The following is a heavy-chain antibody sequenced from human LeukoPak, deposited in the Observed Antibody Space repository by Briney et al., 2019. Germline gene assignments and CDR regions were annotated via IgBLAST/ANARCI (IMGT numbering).Heavy chain of an antibody. CDR1: GGSFSGYY. CDR2: INHSGST. V-gene: IGHV4-34*01. Sequence: PSETLSLTCAVYGGSFSGYYWSWIRQPPGKGLEWIGEINHSGSTNYNPSLKSRVTISVDTSKNQFSLKLSSVTAADTAVYYCARDYYGSSGYSFQHWGQGTLVTVSS. D-gene: IGHD3-22*01. J-gene: IGHJ1*01. CDR3: ARDYYGSSGYSFQH.